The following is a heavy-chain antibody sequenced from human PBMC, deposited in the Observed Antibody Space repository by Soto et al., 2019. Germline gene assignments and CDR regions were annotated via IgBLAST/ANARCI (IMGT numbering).Heavy chain of an antibody. J-gene: IGHJ4*02. Sequence: GGSLRLSCAASGFTFSNYWMNWVRQAPGKGLEWVANIKQDGSEKYYVDSVKGRFTISRDNAKNSLYLQMNSLRAEDTAVYYCATGRALDYWGQGTLVTVSS. D-gene: IGHD1-26*01. V-gene: IGHV3-7*02. CDR3: ATGRALDY. CDR1: GFTFSNYW. CDR2: IKQDGSEK.